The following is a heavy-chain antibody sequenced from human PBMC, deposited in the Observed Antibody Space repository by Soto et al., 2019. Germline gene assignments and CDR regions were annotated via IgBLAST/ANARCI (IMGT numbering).Heavy chain of an antibody. J-gene: IGHJ5*02. Sequence: PGGSLRLSCAASRFTFSDYAMSWVRQAPGKGLEWIAAILGSGDDTSYADSVKGRFTISRDNSKDTLYLQMNSLRAEDTAVYYCARDSGYDTNPRNWFDPWGQGTLVTVSS. CDR3: ARDSGYDTNPRNWFDP. V-gene: IGHV3-23*01. CDR2: ILGSGDDT. CDR1: RFTFSDYA. D-gene: IGHD3-3*01.